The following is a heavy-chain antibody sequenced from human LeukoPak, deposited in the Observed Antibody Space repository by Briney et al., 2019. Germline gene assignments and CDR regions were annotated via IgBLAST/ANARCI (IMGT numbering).Heavy chain of an antibody. CDR2: ISGSGGST. D-gene: IGHD4-17*01. CDR1: GFTFSSYA. Sequence: PGGSLRLSCAASGFTFSSYAMSWVRQAPGKGLEWVSAISGSGGSTYYADSVKGRFTISRDNSKNTLYLQMNSLRAEDTAVYYCARDLNYGDYVGAFDIWGQGTMVTVSS. CDR3: ARDLNYGDYVGAFDI. J-gene: IGHJ3*02. V-gene: IGHV3-23*01.